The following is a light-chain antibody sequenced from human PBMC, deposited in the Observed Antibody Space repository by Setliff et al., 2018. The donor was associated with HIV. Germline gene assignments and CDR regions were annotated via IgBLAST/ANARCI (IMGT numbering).Light chain of an antibody. CDR2: EVS. V-gene: IGLV2-8*01. Sequence: QSALTQPPSASGSPGQSVTISCTGTSSDVGAYNYVSWYQQHPGKAPKLMIYEVSKRPSGVPDRFSGSKSGNTASLTVSGFQAEDEADYYCSSYGGNNNKVFGTGTKVTVL. J-gene: IGLJ1*01. CDR1: SSDVGAYNY. CDR3: SSYGGNNNKV.